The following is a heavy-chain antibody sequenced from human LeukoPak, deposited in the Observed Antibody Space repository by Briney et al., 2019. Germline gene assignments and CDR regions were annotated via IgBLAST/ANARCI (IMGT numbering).Heavy chain of an antibody. J-gene: IGHJ4*02. CDR3: ASGGYSYGFDY. CDR1: GGSISSGGYS. V-gene: IGHV4-30-2*01. Sequence: PSQTLSLTCAVSGGSISSGGYSWSWIRQPPGKGLEWIGYIYHNGNTYYSPSLKSRVTISVDRSKNQLSLKLSSVTAADTAMYYCASGGYSYGFDYWGQGTLVTVSS. D-gene: IGHD5-18*01. CDR2: IYHNGNT.